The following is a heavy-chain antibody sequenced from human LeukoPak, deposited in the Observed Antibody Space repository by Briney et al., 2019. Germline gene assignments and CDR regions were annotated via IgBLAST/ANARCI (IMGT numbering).Heavy chain of an antibody. CDR3: ARANWNYYYYYYMDV. CDR1: GGSISSSDYY. J-gene: IGHJ6*03. D-gene: IGHD1-20*01. CDR2: INYSGST. V-gene: IGHV4-39*07. Sequence: SETLSLTCTVSGGSISSSDYYWGWIRQPPGKGLEWIGSINYSGSTYYNPSLKSRVTISIDTSKNQFSLKLSPVTAADTAVYYCARANWNYYYYYYMDVWGKGTTVTVSS.